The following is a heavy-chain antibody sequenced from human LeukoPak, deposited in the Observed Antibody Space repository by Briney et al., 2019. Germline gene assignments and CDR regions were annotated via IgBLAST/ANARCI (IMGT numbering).Heavy chain of an antibody. CDR2: IIPIFGTA. CDR1: GGTFSSYA. D-gene: IGHD3-22*01. J-gene: IGHJ4*02. CDR3: ARDYYDSSGVPYYFDY. Sequence: ASVKVSCKASGGTFSSYAISWVRQAPGQGLEWMGGIIPIFGTANYAQKFQGRVTITTDESTSTAYMELSSLRSEDTAVYYCARDYYDSSGVPYYFDYWGQVTLVTVSS. V-gene: IGHV1-69*05.